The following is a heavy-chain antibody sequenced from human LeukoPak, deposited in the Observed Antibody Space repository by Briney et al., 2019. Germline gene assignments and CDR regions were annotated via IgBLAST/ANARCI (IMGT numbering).Heavy chain of an antibody. CDR1: GGSITSSTDY. CDR2: ISYSGST. D-gene: IGHD3-16*01. Sequence: SETLSLTCTVSGGSITSSTDYWGWIRQPPGKGLDWIGSISYSGSTYYNPSLKSRVTISLDMSKNQFSLKLSSVTAADTAVYYCARETSQKGAHYMDVWGKGTTVTISS. CDR3: ARETSQKGAHYMDV. J-gene: IGHJ6*03. V-gene: IGHV4-39*07.